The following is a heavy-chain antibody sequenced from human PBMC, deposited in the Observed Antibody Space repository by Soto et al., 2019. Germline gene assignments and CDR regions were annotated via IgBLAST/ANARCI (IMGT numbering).Heavy chain of an antibody. Sequence: SETLSLTCTVSGGSISSYYCSWIRQAAGKGLEWIGRIHTSGSPNYNPSLKSRVTMSADTSKNQFSLKLTSVTAADTAVYYCAAGGTYFDYWGQGTLVTVSS. D-gene: IGHD3-16*01. CDR1: GGSISSYY. CDR3: AAGGTYFDY. J-gene: IGHJ4*02. CDR2: IHTSGSP. V-gene: IGHV4-4*07.